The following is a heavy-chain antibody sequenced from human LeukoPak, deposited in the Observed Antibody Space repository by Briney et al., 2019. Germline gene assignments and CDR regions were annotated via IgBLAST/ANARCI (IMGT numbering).Heavy chain of an antibody. CDR1: GFTFNNYA. CDR2: ISGSGYST. V-gene: IGHV3-23*01. CDR3: SRDQYRYNYGSGSSGLFEY. J-gene: IGHJ4*02. Sequence: GGSLRLSCVASGFTFNNYAMTWVRQAPGKGLEWVSAISGSGYSTYYADSVKGRFTISRDNSKNTLYLQMNSLKTEDTAVYYCSRDQYRYNYGSGSSGLFEYWGQGTLVTVSS. D-gene: IGHD3-10*01.